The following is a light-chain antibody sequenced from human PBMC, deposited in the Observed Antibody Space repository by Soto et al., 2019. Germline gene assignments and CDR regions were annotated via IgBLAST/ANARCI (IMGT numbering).Light chain of an antibody. Sequence: DIQMTQSPSSLSASVGDRVSITCRASQSITYYLNWYQQIPGKAPKVLIYAASNLQSGVPSRFSGSGSGTDFTLTISSLQPEDFATYYCQQSYSTPITFGQGTRREIK. CDR1: QSITYY. J-gene: IGKJ5*01. V-gene: IGKV1-39*01. CDR3: QQSYSTPIT. CDR2: AAS.